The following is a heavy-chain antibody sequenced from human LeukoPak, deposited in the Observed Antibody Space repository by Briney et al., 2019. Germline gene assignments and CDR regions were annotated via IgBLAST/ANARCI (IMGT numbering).Heavy chain of an antibody. CDR1: GGSISSYY. CDR3: AREVIAVAGTHYYYYMDV. Sequence: SETLSLTCTVSGGSISSYYWSWIRQPPGKGLEWIGYIYYSGSTNYNPSLKSRVTISVDTSKNQFSLKLSSVTAADTAVYYCAREVIAVAGTHYYYYMDVWGKGTTVTISS. D-gene: IGHD6-19*01. V-gene: IGHV4-59*01. J-gene: IGHJ6*03. CDR2: IYYSGST.